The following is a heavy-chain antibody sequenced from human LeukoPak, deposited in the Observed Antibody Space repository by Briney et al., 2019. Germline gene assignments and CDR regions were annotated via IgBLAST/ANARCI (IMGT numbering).Heavy chain of an antibody. CDR2: IYYSGST. CDR1: GGSISSSSYY. D-gene: IGHD3-3*01. V-gene: IGHV4-39*01. CDR3: ARSRLRFLEWSFDP. Sequence: SETLSLTCTVSGGSISSSSYYWGWIRQPPGKGLEWIGSIYYSGSTYYNPSLKSRVTISVDTSKNQSSLKLSSVTAADTAVYYCARSRLRFLEWSFDPWGQGTLVTVSS. J-gene: IGHJ5*02.